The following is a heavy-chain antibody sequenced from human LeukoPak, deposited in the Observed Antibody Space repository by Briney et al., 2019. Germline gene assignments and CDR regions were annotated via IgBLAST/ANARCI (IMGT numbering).Heavy chain of an antibody. V-gene: IGHV3-7*01. Sequence: GGSLRLFCAASGFTFSSYWMSWVRQAPGKGVEWVANIKQDGDEKYYVHSVKGRFTISRNNEKTSLYLQMNSLRAEDTAVYYCARESIPAAMPGFYYYGMDVWGQGTSVTVSS. CDR2: IKQDGDEK. CDR1: GFTFSSYW. J-gene: IGHJ6*02. CDR3: ARESIPAAMPGFYYYGMDV. D-gene: IGHD2-2*01.